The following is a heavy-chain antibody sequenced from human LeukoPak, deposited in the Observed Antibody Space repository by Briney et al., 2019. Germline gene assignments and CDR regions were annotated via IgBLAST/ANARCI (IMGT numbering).Heavy chain of an antibody. V-gene: IGHV3-9*01. CDR3: AKDIAAARLRDAFDI. CDR2: ISWNSATI. D-gene: IGHD6-13*01. Sequence: GGSLRLSCAASGFSFDDHAMHWVRQAPGKGLEWVSGISWNSATIRYADSVKGRFTISRDNAKNSLYLQMNSLRAEDTALYYCAKDIAAARLRDAFDIWGQGTMVTVSS. CDR1: GFSFDDHA. J-gene: IGHJ3*02.